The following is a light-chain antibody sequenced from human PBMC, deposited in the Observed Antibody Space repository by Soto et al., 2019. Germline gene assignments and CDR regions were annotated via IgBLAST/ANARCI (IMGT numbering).Light chain of an antibody. CDR3: QQYCSASTWT. CDR1: QSVSSAY. J-gene: IGKJ1*01. CDR2: AAS. V-gene: IGKV3-20*01. Sequence: EIVLTQSPGTLSLSPGERATLSCRASQSVSSAYLAWYQHKPGQPPTLLIYAASSRVTGIPDRFSGSGSGTDFPLPISRLEPEAFAVYYCQQYCSASTWTFGQGTKVEIK.